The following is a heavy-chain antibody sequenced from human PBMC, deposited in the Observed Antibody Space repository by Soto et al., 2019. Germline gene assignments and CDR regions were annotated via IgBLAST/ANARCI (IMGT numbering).Heavy chain of an antibody. CDR1: GFSLSTSGVG. J-gene: IGHJ5*02. D-gene: IGHD4-17*01. CDR2: IYWDDDK. V-gene: IGHV2-5*02. Sequence: SGPTLVNPTQTLTLPCTFSGFSLSTSGVGVGWIRQPPGKALEWLALIYWDDDKRYSPSLKSRLTITKDTSKNQVVLTMTNMDPVDTATYYCAHYYGDYVDRWFDPWGQGTLVTVSS. CDR3: AHYYGDYVDRWFDP.